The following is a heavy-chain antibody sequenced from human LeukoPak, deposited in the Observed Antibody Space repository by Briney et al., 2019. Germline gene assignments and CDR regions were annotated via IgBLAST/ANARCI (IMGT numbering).Heavy chain of an antibody. CDR3: AKADYDFWSGYLDY. J-gene: IGHJ4*02. CDR1: GFTFSSYA. V-gene: IGHV3-23*01. D-gene: IGHD3-3*01. Sequence: GGSLRLSCAASGFTFSSYAMSWVRQAPGKGLEWVSAISGSGGSTYYADSVKGRFTISRDNSKNTLYLQMNSLRAEDTAVYYCAKADYDFWSGYLDYWGQGTLVTVSS. CDR2: ISGSGGST.